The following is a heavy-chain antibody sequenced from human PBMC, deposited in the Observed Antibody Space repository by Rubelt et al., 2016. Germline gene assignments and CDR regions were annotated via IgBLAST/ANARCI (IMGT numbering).Heavy chain of an antibody. CDR3: ARLRGIPQVAAFDI. J-gene: IGHJ3*02. D-gene: IGHD2-15*01. CDR1: GYSFTTYW. V-gene: IGHV5-51*01. Sequence: EVQLVQSGAEVKKPGASLKISCKGSGYSFTTYWLGRVRQMRGKGLECMGIIYPGDSDTRSSPSFQGQVNISADKSISPAYLQGSSLKAADTSMYYCARLRGIPQVAAFDIWGQGTMVTVSS. CDR2: IYPGDSDT.